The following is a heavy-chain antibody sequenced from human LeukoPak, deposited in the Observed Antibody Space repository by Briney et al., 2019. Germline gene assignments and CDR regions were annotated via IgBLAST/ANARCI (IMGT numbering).Heavy chain of an antibody. Sequence: SETLSLTCTVSGGSISSYYWSWIRQPPGKGLEWIGYIYYSGITNYNPSLKSRVTISVDTSKNQFSLKLSSVTAADTAVYYCARETIIVGRAEFGPWGQGTLVTVSS. CDR1: GGSISSYY. J-gene: IGHJ5*02. CDR2: IYYSGIT. V-gene: IGHV4-59*01. D-gene: IGHD3-22*01. CDR3: ARETIIVGRAEFGP.